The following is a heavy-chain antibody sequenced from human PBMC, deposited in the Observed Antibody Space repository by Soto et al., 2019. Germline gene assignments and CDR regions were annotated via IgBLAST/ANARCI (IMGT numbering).Heavy chain of an antibody. CDR2: MSHSGGT. Sequence: QVQLQQWGAGLFKPSETLSLTCAVYGGFVSSGSYYWSWIRQPPGKGLEWIGEMSHSGGTHFNPSVNSRVTIAVDTSKNQFSLNMSSVTAADTALYYCARVERGTATTVVDAFDIWGPGTMVTVSS. CDR3: ARVERGTATTVVDAFDI. D-gene: IGHD1-1*01. J-gene: IGHJ3*02. V-gene: IGHV4-34*01. CDR1: GGFVSSGSYY.